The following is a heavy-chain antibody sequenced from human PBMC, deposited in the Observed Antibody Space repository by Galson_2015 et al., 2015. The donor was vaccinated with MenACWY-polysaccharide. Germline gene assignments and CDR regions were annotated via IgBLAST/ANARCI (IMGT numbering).Heavy chain of an antibody. Sequence: LIYWDDDKRYSPSLKSRLTITKDTSKNQVVLTMTNMDPVDTATYYCAHSGYYYDSSDAFDIWGQGTMVTVSS. CDR3: AHSGYYYDSSDAFDI. D-gene: IGHD3-22*01. CDR2: IYWDDDK. V-gene: IGHV2-5*02. J-gene: IGHJ3*02.